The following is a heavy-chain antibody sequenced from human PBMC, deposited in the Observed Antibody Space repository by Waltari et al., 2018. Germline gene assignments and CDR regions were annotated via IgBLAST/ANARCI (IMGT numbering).Heavy chain of an antibody. CDR2: VYRGERF. D-gene: IGHD3-10*01. CDR3: ARGVSGTNFYFDH. J-gene: IGHJ4*02. CDR1: GYSINSAYY. Sequence: QVQLQESGPGLVKPSATLSLTCLVSGYSINSAYYWGWIRQSPGKGLEWIGNVYRGERFDYKPSLKRRLTISLDRSKNQFSLKLTSVTAADTAVYYCARGVSGTNFYFDHWGRGTLATVSS. V-gene: IGHV4-38-2*01.